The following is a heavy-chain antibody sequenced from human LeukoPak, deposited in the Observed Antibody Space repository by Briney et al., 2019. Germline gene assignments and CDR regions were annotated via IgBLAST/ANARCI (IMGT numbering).Heavy chain of an antibody. V-gene: IGHV3-23*01. D-gene: IGHD3-10*01. CDR1: GFTFSSYA. Sequence: GGSLRLSCAASGFTFSSYAMSWVRRAPGKGLEWVSAISGSGGSTYYADSVKGRFTISRDNSKNTLYLQMNSLRAEDTAVYYCAKDLRSGSYSRVGFDPWGQGTLVTVSS. CDR3: AKDLRSGSYSRVGFDP. CDR2: ISGSGGST. J-gene: IGHJ5*02.